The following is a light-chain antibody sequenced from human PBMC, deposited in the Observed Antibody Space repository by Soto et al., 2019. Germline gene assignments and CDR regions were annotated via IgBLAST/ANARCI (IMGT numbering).Light chain of an antibody. V-gene: IGKV1-5*03. CDR3: QQYHIFSRT. Sequence: DIQMTQSPSTLSASVGDRVTITCRASQSISSWLAWYQQKPGKAPKRLIYKASTLESGIPSRFSGGGSGTDFTLTISSLQPDDFATYYCQQYHIFSRTFGGGTKVDVK. CDR2: KAS. J-gene: IGKJ4*01. CDR1: QSISSW.